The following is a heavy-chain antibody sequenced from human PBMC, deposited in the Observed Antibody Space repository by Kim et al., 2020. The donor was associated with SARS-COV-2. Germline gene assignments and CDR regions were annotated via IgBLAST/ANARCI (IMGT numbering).Heavy chain of an antibody. CDR3: ARMNGYRSYEFDS. V-gene: IGHV4-31*02. Sequence: HYNPSLKSRLTIFVDTSKRQFSLTLTAVTAADTAVYYCARMNGYRSYEFDSWGQGTLVTVSS. J-gene: IGHJ4*02. D-gene: IGHD6-6*01.